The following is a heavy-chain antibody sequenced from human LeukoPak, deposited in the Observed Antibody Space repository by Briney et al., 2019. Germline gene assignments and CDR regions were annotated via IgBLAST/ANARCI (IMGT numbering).Heavy chain of an antibody. CDR1: GGSISRNSYY. J-gene: IGHJ5*02. V-gene: IGHV4-39*01. CDR2: INYSGNT. Sequence: PSETLSLTCIVSGGSISRNSYYWGWIRQPPGKGLEWIGGINYSGNTYYSPSLKSRVTVSVDTSKNQFSLKLNSVTAADTAIYYCARQSTIAAAKIDPWGQGSLVTVSS. D-gene: IGHD6-25*01. CDR3: ARQSTIAAAKIDP.